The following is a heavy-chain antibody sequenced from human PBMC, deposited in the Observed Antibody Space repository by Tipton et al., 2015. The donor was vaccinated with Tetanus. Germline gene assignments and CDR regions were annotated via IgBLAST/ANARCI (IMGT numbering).Heavy chain of an antibody. CDR3: ASAYSSGWNHY. J-gene: IGHJ4*02. Sequence: SLRLSCAASGFTFSDYYMSWIRQAPGKGLEWVSYISSSGSTIYYADSVKGRFTTSRDNAKNSLYLQMNSLRAEDTAVYYCASAYSSGWNHYWGQGTLVTVSS. CDR1: GFTFSDYY. CDR2: ISSSGSTI. V-gene: IGHV3-11*01. D-gene: IGHD6-19*01.